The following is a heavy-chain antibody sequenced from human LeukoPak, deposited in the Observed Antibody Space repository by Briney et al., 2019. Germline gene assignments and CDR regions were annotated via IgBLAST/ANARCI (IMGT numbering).Heavy chain of an antibody. CDR2: ISSSSSTI. CDR1: GFTFSSYS. V-gene: IGHV3-48*01. J-gene: IGHJ4*02. Sequence: WGSLRLSCAASGFTFSSYSMNWVRQAPGKGLEWVSYISSSSSTIYYADSVKGRFTISRDNAKNSLYLQMNSLRAEDTAVYYCARDPVYYDSSGFDYWGQGTLVTVSS. D-gene: IGHD3-22*01. CDR3: ARDPVYYDSSGFDY.